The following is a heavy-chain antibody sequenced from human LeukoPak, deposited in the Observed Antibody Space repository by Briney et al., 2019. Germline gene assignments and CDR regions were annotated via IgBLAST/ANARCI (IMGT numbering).Heavy chain of an antibody. Sequence: GRSLRLSCAASGFAVSSNYMSWVRQAPGKGLEWVSVIYSGGSTYYADSVKGRFTISRDNSKNTLYLQMNSLRVEDTAVYYCAREVVIVGGTGGGFDYWGQGTLVTVSS. CDR1: GFAVSSNY. D-gene: IGHD1-26*01. J-gene: IGHJ4*02. CDR2: IYSGGST. V-gene: IGHV3-53*01. CDR3: AREVVIVGGTGGGFDY.